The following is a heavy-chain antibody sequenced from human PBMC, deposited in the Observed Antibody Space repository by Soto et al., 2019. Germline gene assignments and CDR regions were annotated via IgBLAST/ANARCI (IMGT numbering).Heavy chain of an antibody. J-gene: IGHJ5*02. Sequence: SETLSLTCTVSGGSISSYYWSWIRQPPGKGLEWIGYIYYSGSTNYNPSLKSRVTISVDTSKNQFSLKLSSVTAADTAVYYCARGHDYGDSGGFDPWGQGTLVTVSS. D-gene: IGHD4-17*01. CDR1: GGSISSYY. CDR2: IYYSGST. V-gene: IGHV4-59*08. CDR3: ARGHDYGDSGGFDP.